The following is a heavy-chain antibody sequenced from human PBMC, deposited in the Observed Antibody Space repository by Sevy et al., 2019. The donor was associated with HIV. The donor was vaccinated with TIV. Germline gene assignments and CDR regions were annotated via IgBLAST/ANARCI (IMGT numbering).Heavy chain of an antibody. V-gene: IGHV3-23*01. Sequence: GGSLRLSCAASGLSFSSHVMTWVRQAPGKGLEWVSGIGGSGSSIFYAESVKGRFTISRDISKSSLYLEMKSLRAEDTAIYYCARQSPPLYGSGTYYNAYLDNWGQGTLVTVSS. CDR1: GLSFSSHV. J-gene: IGHJ4*02. D-gene: IGHD3-10*01. CDR3: ARQSPPLYGSGTYYNAYLDN. CDR2: IGGSGSSI.